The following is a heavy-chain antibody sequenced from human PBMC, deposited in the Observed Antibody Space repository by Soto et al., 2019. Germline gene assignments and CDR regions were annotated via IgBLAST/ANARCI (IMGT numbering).Heavy chain of an antibody. CDR2: SFPTGTT. D-gene: IGHD2-2*02. Sequence: QVQLQESGPGLVNPSGTLSLTCAVSGDSVSSTNWLSWVRQPPGKGLEWIGESFPTGTTRYNRSLKSRVNLSVDKSKIQFSLNLNSVTAADTDVYYCATYLNPYTFDYWGQGALVTVSS. CDR3: ATYLNPYTFDY. V-gene: IGHV4-4*02. J-gene: IGHJ4*02. CDR1: GDSVSSTNW.